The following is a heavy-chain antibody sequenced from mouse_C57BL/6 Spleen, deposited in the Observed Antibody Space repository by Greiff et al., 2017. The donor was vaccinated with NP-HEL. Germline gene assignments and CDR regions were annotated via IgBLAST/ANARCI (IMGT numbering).Heavy chain of an antibody. CDR2: IYPGDGDT. V-gene: IGHV1-80*01. D-gene: IGHD1-1*01. CDR3: AREPFDYGSPSYYAMDY. Sequence: VQLQQSGAELVKPGASVKISCKASGYAFSSYWMNWVKQRPGKGLEWIGQIYPGDGDTNYNGKFKGKATLTADKSSSTAYMQLSSLTSEDSAVYFCAREPFDYGSPSYYAMDYWGQGTSVTVSS. J-gene: IGHJ4*01. CDR1: GYAFSSYW.